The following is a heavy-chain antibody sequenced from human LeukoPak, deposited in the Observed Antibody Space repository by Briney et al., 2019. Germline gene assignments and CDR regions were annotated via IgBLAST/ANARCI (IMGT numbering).Heavy chain of an antibody. V-gene: IGHV1-24*01. Sequence: ASVKVSCKVSGYTLTELSMHWVRQAPGKGLEWMGGFDPEDGETIYAQKFQGRVTMTEDTSTDTAYMELSSLRSEDPAVYYCATDTAMVTGYYYYGMDVWGQGTTVTVSS. J-gene: IGHJ6*02. CDR3: ATDTAMVTGYYYYGMDV. CDR2: FDPEDGET. D-gene: IGHD5-18*01. CDR1: GYTLTELS.